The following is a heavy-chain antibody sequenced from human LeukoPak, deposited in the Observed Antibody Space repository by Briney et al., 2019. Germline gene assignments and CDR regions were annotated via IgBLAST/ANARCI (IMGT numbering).Heavy chain of an antibody. CDR3: ARDYYDSSRNDY. CDR1: GFTFGYYA. V-gene: IGHV3-21*01. J-gene: IGHJ4*02. D-gene: IGHD3-22*01. CDR2: ISCSSSYI. Sequence: GGSLRLSCTTSGFTFGYYAMNWVRQAPGKGLEWVSSISCSSSYIYYADSAKGRFTISRDNAKNSLYLQMNSLRAEDTAVYYCARDYYDSSRNDYWGQGTLVTVSS.